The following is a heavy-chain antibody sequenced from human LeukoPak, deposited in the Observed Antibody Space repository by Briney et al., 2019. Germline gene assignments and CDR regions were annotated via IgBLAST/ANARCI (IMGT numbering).Heavy chain of an antibody. D-gene: IGHD6-6*01. CDR3: ARYSSSSVY. Sequence: GRSLRLSCAASGFTFSSYAMHWVRQAPGKGLEWVAVISYDGSNKYYADSVKGRFTISRDNSKNTLYLQMNSLRDEDTAVYYCARYSSSSVYWGQGTLVTVSS. CDR2: ISYDGSNK. CDR1: GFTFSSYA. V-gene: IGHV3-30-3*01. J-gene: IGHJ4*02.